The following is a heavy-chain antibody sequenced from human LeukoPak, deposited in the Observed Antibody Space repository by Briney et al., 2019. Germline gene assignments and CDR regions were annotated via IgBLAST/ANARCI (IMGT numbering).Heavy chain of an antibody. CDR3: ARGLTPFDY. CDR1: GGSISSSSYY. V-gene: IGHV4-39*07. J-gene: IGHJ4*02. Sequence: SETLSLTCTVSGGSISSSSYYWGWIRQPPGKGLEWIGYIYYSGSTYYNPSLKSRVTISVDTSKNQFSLKLSSVTAADTAVYYCARGLTPFDYWGQGTLVTVSS. CDR2: IYYSGST. D-gene: IGHD2-15*01.